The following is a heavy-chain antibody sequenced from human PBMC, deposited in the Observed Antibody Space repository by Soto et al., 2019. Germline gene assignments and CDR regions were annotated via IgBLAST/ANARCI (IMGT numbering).Heavy chain of an antibody. D-gene: IGHD3-22*01. CDR2: ISGSGGST. CDR3: AKCSSGYYYSEN. CDR1: GFTFSSSA. J-gene: IGHJ4*02. Sequence: EVQLLESGGGLVQPGGSLRLSCAASGFTFSSSAMSWVRQAPGKGLEWVSGISGSGGSTYYADSVKGRFTISRDNSKNTLDLQMNSLRAEDTAVYYCAKCSSGYYYSENWGQGTLVTVSS. V-gene: IGHV3-23*01.